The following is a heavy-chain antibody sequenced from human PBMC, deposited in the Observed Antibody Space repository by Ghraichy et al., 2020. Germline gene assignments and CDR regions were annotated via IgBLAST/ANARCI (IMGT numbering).Heavy chain of an antibody. D-gene: IGHD7-27*01. V-gene: IGHV4-4*07. J-gene: IGHJ3*02. Sequence: VVRIYTSGSTNYNPSLKSRVTMSVDTSKNQFYLKLSSVTAADTAVYYCARGLMDGNWGSDAFDIWG. CDR3: ARGLMDGNWGSDAFDI. CDR2: IYTSGST.